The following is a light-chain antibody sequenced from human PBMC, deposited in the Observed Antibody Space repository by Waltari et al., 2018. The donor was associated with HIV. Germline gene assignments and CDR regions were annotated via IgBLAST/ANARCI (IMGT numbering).Light chain of an antibody. CDR3: CSYAIGGTFV. CDR1: SSDVGSHNL. V-gene: IGLV2-23*02. J-gene: IGLJ2*01. Sequence: QSALTQPASVSGSPGQSITMSCTGTSSDVGSHNLVSWYQQHPGKAPKLIIYEVNKRPPGITNRFSGFKSGNTASLTITGLQAEDEADYHCCSYAIGGTFVFGGGTKVTVL. CDR2: EVN.